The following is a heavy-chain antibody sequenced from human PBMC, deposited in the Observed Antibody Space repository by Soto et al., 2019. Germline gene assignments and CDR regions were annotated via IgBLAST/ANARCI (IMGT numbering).Heavy chain of an antibody. CDR2: INSDGSSI. CDR3: AKDWYHTIDS. J-gene: IGHJ4*02. Sequence: WGSLRLSCATSGFDFSNTWIHWVRQVPGRGLVWVSRINSDGSSIIYADSVKGRFTLSRDNAKNTVHLQMSSLRVEDTAVYYCAKDWYHTIDSWGQGIPVTVSS. CDR1: GFDFSNTW. V-gene: IGHV3-74*01. D-gene: IGHD1-20*01.